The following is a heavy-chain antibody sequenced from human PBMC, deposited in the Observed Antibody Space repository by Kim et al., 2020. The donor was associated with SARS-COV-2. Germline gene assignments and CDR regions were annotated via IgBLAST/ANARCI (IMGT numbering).Heavy chain of an antibody. D-gene: IGHD3-3*01. J-gene: IGHJ5*02. Sequence: SVKVSCKASGGTFSSYAISWVRQAPGQGLEWMGGIIPIFGTANYAQKFQGRVTITADESTSTAYMELSSLRSEDTAVYYCARSPLSGSGYTDWFDPWGQGTLVTVSS. CDR2: IIPIFGTA. V-gene: IGHV1-69*13. CDR1: GGTFSSYA. CDR3: ARSPLSGSGYTDWFDP.